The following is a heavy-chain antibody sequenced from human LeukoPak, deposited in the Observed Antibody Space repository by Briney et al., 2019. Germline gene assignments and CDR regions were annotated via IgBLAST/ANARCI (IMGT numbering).Heavy chain of an antibody. Sequence: GASVRVSCKASGGTFSSYTISWVRQAPGQGLEWMGGIIPLFGTPDYAQKFQDRLTITADKSTSTAYMELSSLRSEDTAVYYCARGGNGVQLWPYFDYWGQGTLVTVSS. V-gene: IGHV1-69*06. CDR2: IIPLFGTP. J-gene: IGHJ4*02. CDR1: GGTFSSYT. CDR3: ARGGNGVQLWPYFDY. D-gene: IGHD5-18*01.